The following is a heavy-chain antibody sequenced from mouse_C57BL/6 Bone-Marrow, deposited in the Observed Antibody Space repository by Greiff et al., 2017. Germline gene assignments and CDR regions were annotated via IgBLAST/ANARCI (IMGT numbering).Heavy chain of an antibody. D-gene: IGHD1-1*01. CDR2: IWSGGST. CDR1: GFSLTSYG. V-gene: IGHV2-2*01. Sequence: QVQLKQSGPGLVQPSQRLSITCTVSGFSLTSYGVHWVRQSPGKGLEWLGVIWSGGSTDYNAAFISRLSISKDNSKSQVFFKMNSLQADDTAIYYCARNFDYYGSSPWFAYWGQGTLVTVSA. CDR3: ARNFDYYGSSPWFAY. J-gene: IGHJ3*01.